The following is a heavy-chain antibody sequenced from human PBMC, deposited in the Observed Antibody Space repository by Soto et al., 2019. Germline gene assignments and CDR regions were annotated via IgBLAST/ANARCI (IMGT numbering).Heavy chain of an antibody. D-gene: IGHD3-22*01. Sequence: PGGSLRLSCAASGFTFSNAWMNWVRQAPGKGLEWVGRIKSNTDGGTTDYAAPVKGRFTISRDDSKNTLYLQMNSLKTEDTAVYYCTTKYYYDSSGYYEDYWGQGTLVTVSS. J-gene: IGHJ4*02. V-gene: IGHV3-15*07. CDR2: IKSNTDGGTT. CDR3: TTKYYYDSSGYYEDY. CDR1: GFTFSNAW.